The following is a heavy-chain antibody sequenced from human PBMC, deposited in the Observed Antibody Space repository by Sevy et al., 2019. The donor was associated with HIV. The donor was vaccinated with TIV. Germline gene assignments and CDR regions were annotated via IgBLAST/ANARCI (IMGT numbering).Heavy chain of an antibody. Sequence: GSLRLSCAASGFTFSSYGMHWVRQAPGKGLEWVAFIRYDGSNKYYADSVKGRFTISRDNSKNTLYLQMNSLRAEDTAVYYCAKGGYSSSTSDYWGQGTLVTVSS. V-gene: IGHV3-30*02. J-gene: IGHJ4*02. CDR1: GFTFSSYG. D-gene: IGHD6-13*01. CDR2: IRYDGSNK. CDR3: AKGGYSSSTSDY.